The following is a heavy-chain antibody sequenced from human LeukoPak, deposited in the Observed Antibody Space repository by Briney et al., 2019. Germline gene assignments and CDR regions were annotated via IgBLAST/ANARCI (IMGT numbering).Heavy chain of an antibody. V-gene: IGHV3-23*01. CDR3: ASRDRFLKYYYDSSGYY. J-gene: IGHJ4*02. D-gene: IGHD3-22*01. Sequence: GGSLRLSCAASGFTFSSYAMSWVRQAPGKGLEWVSAISGSGGSTYYADSVKGRFTISRDNSKNTLYLQMNSLRAEDTAVYYCASRDRFLKYYYDSSGYYWGQGTLVTVSS. CDR2: ISGSGGST. CDR1: GFTFSSYA.